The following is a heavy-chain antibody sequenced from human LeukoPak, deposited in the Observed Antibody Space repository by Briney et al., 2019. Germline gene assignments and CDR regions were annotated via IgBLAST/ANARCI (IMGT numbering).Heavy chain of an antibody. Sequence: GGSLRLSCAASGFTFSSYGMHWVRQAPGKGLEWVAVISYDGSNKYYADSVKGRFTISRDNSKNTLYLQMNSLRAEDTAVYYCAKCTRSYDFGDYGMDVWGKGTRSPSPQ. CDR3: AKCTRSYDFGDYGMDV. V-gene: IGHV3-30*18. CDR1: GFTFSSYG. J-gene: IGHJ6*04. CDR2: ISYDGSNK. D-gene: IGHD3/OR15-3a*01.